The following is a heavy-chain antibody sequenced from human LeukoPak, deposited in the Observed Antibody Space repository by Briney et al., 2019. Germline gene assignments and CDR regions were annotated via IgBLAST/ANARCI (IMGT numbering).Heavy chain of an antibody. CDR2: ISSSSSTI. CDR3: ARDARSSTSCSTDY. Sequence: GGSLRLSCAASGFTFGSYSMNWVRQAPGKGLEWVSYISSSSSTIYYADSVKGRFTISRDNAKNSLYLQMNSLRDEDTAVYYCARDARSSTSCSTDYWGQGTLVTVSS. V-gene: IGHV3-48*02. CDR1: GFTFGSYS. D-gene: IGHD2-2*01. J-gene: IGHJ4*02.